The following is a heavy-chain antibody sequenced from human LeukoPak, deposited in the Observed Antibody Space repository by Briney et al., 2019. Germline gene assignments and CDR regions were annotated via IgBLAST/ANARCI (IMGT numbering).Heavy chain of an antibody. CDR1: GFTFNNYV. CDR3: AKDLPPRDSSGYAILHYFDS. CDR2: ISGIGGNT. D-gene: IGHD3-22*01. V-gene: IGHV3-23*01. Sequence: GGSLRLSCAASGFTFNNYVMSWVRQAPGKGLEWVSGISGIGGNTYYANSVRGRFSISRDNSKNTLFLQMNSLRAEDTALYYCAKDLPPRDSSGYAILHYFDSWGQGTLVTVSS. J-gene: IGHJ4*02.